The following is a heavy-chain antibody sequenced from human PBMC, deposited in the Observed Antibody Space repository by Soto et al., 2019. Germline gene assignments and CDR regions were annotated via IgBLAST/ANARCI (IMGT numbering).Heavy chain of an antibody. Sequence: ASVKVSCKASGYTFTSYAMHWVRQAPGQRLEWMGWINAGNGNTKYSQKFQGRVTITRDTSASTAYMELSSLRSEDTAMYYFARHPGGYYYSYYYYGMDVWGQGTTVTVSS. J-gene: IGHJ6*02. V-gene: IGHV1-3*01. CDR3: ARHPGGYYYSYYYYGMDV. D-gene: IGHD3-22*01. CDR1: GYTFTSYA. CDR2: INAGNGNT.